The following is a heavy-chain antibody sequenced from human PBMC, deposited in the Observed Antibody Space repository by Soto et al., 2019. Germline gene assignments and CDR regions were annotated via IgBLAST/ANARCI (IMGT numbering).Heavy chain of an antibody. D-gene: IGHD2-2*02. V-gene: IGHV3-21*01. CDR2: ISSRSDI. Sequence: RASVKVSCVGSGFTFSTYSINWFRQAPGKGLEWVSSISSRSDIYYADSVKGRFTISRDNAKNSVSLQMNSLRAEDTAVYYCAREYTAWPLAYGLDVWGQGTTVTVSS. J-gene: IGHJ6*02. CDR3: AREYTAWPLAYGLDV. CDR1: GFTFSTYS.